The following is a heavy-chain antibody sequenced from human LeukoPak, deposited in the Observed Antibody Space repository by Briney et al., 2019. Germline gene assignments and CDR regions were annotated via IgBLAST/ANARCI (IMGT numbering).Heavy chain of an antibody. CDR1: GLPIGDFA. CDR3: ARESGKFDY. Sequence: QPGGSLRLSCVASGLPIGDFAMHCVRQAPGQGLEWVSLISGDGVSTFFTDSVKGRFSISRDNSKNSPFLEMSSLRTEDTAMYYCARESGKFDYWGQGTLVAVSS. CDR2: ISGDGVST. J-gene: IGHJ4*02. V-gene: IGHV3-43*02.